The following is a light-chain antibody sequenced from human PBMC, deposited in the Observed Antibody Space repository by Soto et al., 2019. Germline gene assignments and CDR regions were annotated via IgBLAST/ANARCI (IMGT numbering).Light chain of an antibody. CDR2: RAS. Sequence: DIQMTQSPSTLSASVGDRVTITCRASQSIGTWLAWYQQKPGKAPKLLIFRASGLESGVPSRFSGSGSGTEFTLTISSLQPDDFATYYCQQYDTYSRTFGLGTKVDIK. J-gene: IGKJ1*01. CDR1: QSIGTW. CDR3: QQYDTYSRT. V-gene: IGKV1-5*03.